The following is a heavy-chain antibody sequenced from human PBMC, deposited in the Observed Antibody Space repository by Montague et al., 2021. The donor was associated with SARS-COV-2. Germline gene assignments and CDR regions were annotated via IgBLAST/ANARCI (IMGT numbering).Heavy chain of an antibody. D-gene: IGHD2-21*01. V-gene: IGHV4-59*01. CDR1: GASMKSYY. CDR2: TCYSGST. CDR3: ARVEGMIGGITYFDY. J-gene: IGHJ4*02. Sequence: SETLSLTCSVSGASMKSYYWTWVRQSPGKGLQWIGYTCYSGSTSXDPSLQSRLTMTVDTSKNQFTLRLMSVTAADSAVYYCARVEGMIGGITYFDYWGQGLPVTVSS.